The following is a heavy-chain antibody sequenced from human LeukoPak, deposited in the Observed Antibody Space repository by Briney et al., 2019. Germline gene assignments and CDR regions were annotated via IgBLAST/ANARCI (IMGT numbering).Heavy chain of an antibody. CDR1: GGSISSYY. CDR3: ARSNIATRRGDNWFDP. J-gene: IGHJ5*02. Sequence: SETLSLTCTVSGGSISSYYWSWIRQPAGKGLEWIGRIYTSGSTPYTPSLKSRVTMSVDTAKNQFSLKLSSVTPADTAVYYCARSNIATRRGDNWFDPWGQGTLVTVAS. V-gene: IGHV4-4*07. CDR2: IYTSGST. D-gene: IGHD6-6*01.